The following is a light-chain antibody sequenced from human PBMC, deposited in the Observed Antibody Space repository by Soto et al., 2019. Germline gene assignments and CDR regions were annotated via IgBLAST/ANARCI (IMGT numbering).Light chain of an antibody. V-gene: IGKV1-39*01. J-gene: IGKJ4*01. CDR2: AAS. CDR1: QTISTY. Sequence: DIQMTQSPSSPSASVGDRVTISCRASQTISTYLNWYQQKPGKAPKLLISAASSLQSGVPSRFSGSGSGTDFTLTISSLQLEDFATYYCQQSYSTPLTFGGGTKVEIK. CDR3: QQSYSTPLT.